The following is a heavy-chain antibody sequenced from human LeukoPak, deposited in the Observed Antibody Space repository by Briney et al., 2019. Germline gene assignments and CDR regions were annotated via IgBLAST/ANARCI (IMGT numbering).Heavy chain of an antibody. CDR2: ISSSGGST. D-gene: IGHD1-26*01. CDR3: AKSRSGSPHSFDY. Sequence: GGTLRLSCAASGFTFSSYGMSWVRQAPGKGLEWVSAISSSGGSTYYADSVKGRFTISRDNSKNTLYLQVSSLRADDTAVYYCAKSRSGSPHSFDYWGQGTLVTVSS. J-gene: IGHJ4*02. V-gene: IGHV3-23*01. CDR1: GFTFSSYG.